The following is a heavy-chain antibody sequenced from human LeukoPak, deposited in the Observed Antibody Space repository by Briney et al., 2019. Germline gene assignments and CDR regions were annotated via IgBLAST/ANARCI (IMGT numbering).Heavy chain of an antibody. CDR2: ISGDGTTT. CDR1: GFTFSSPW. CDR3: ARGGSPFY. D-gene: IGHD3-10*01. J-gene: IGHJ4*02. V-gene: IGHV3-74*01. Sequence: GGSLRLSCAASGFTFSSPWMHWVRQVPGEGLVWVSRISGDGTTTTYADSVKGRFTISRDNAKNTLYLQMNSLRAEDRAVYYCARGGSPFYWGQGSLVTVSS.